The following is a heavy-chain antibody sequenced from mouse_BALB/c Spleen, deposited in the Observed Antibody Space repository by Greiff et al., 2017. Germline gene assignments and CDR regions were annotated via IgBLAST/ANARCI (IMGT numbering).Heavy chain of an antibody. CDR3: ATGGHMAMDY. V-gene: IGHV14-3*02. D-gene: IGHD3-3*01. Sequence: DVQLQESGAELVKPGASVKLSCTASGFNIKDTYMHWVKQRPEQGLEWIGRIDPANGNTKYDPKFQGKATITADTSSNTAYLQLSSLTSEDTAVYYCATGGHMAMDYWGQGTSVTVSS. CDR2: IDPANGNT. J-gene: IGHJ4*01. CDR1: GFNIKDTY.